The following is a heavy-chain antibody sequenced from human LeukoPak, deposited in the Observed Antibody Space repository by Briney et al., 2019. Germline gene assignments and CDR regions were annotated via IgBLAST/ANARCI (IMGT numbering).Heavy chain of an antibody. CDR2: ISAYNGNT. J-gene: IGHJ3*02. CDR3: ARDDYLQPPPLMYI. CDR1: GYTFTSYG. V-gene: IGHV1-18*04. D-gene: IGHD4-11*01. Sequence: ASVKVSSKASGYTFTSYGISWVRQAPGQGLEWMGWISAYNGNTNYAQKVQGRVTMTTDTYTSTAYMELRSLRSDDTAVYYCARDDYLQPPPLMYIWGQGTMVTVSS.